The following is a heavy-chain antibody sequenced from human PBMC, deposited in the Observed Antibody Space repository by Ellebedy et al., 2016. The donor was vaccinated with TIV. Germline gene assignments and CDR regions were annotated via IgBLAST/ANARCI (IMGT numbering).Heavy chain of an antibody. V-gene: IGHV4-39*01. CDR3: ARNLLIFTFDKCYFDL. Sequence: SETLSLTCTVSGGSFSCSSCYWGWIRQPPGKGLEWIGSIYYSGSTYYNPSLKSRVTISVDTSKNQFSLKLNSVTAADTAVYYCARNLLIFTFDKCYFDLWGRGTLVTVSS. CDR1: GGSFSCSSCY. D-gene: IGHD3/OR15-3a*01. CDR2: IYYSGST. J-gene: IGHJ2*01.